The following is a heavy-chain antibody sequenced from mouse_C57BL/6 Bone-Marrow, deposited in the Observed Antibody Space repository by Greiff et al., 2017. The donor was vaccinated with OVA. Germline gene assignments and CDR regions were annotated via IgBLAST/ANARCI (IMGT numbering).Heavy chain of an antibody. D-gene: IGHD2-5*01. CDR3: ARGRNSNYAMDY. V-gene: IGHV1-54*01. J-gene: IGHJ4*01. Sequence: VMLVESGAELVRPGTSVKVSCKASGYAFTNYLIEWVKQRPGQGLEWIGVINPGSGGTNYNEKFKGKATLTADKSSSTAYMQLSSLTSEDSAVYFCARGRNSNYAMDYWGQGTSVTVSS. CDR2: INPGSGGT. CDR1: GYAFTNYL.